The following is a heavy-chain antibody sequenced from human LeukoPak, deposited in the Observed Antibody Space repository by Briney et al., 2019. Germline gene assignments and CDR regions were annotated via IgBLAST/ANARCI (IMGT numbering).Heavy chain of an antibody. J-gene: IGHJ6*03. CDR1: GGSLRSDRHN. CDR3: ARDLGGYPFFMDV. V-gene: IGHV4-39*07. CDR2: VDQTGSP. D-gene: IGHD2-15*01. Sequence: SETLSLTCSVSGGSLRSDRHNWAWVRQSADKGLEHIGSVDQTGSPYYNPPLKSRATISVDTSNKQFSLNLTSVTAADTAVYYCARDLGGYPFFMDVWGKGITVTVSS.